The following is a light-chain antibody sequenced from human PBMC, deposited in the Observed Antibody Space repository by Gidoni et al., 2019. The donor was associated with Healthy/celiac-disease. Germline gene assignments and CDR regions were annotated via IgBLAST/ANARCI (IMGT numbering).Light chain of an antibody. J-gene: IGKJ1*01. CDR3: QQSYRTLWT. CDR1: QSISSY. V-gene: IGKV1-39*01. Sequence: DIQMTQSPSPLSASVGDRVTITCRASQSISSYLNWYQQKPGKAPKLLIYAASSLQSGVPSRFSGSGSGTDFTLTISSLKPEDFATYYCQQSYRTLWTFGQGTEVESK. CDR2: AAS.